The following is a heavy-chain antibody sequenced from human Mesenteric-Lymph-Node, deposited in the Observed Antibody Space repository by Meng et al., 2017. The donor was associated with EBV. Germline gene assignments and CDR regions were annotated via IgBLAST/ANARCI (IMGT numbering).Heavy chain of an antibody. CDR1: VGVMGSDG. Sequence: GLVLRFGGVVKWLAAQVKDADKANVGVMGSDGISRGRQAPGQGLEWMGGIIPRLGTTNYAQRFQGGVTITADESTTTAYLELGIVRSEDTAVYYCARDKYSSSYRIFEYWGQGTLVTVSS. CDR2: IIPRLGTT. CDR3: ARDKYSSSYRIFEY. V-gene: IGHV1-69*01. D-gene: IGHD6-6*01. J-gene: IGHJ4*02.